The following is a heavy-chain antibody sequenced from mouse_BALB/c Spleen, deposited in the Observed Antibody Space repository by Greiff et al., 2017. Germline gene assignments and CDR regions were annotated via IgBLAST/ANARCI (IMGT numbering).Heavy chain of an antibody. D-gene: IGHD2-2*01. CDR2: IWSGGST. J-gene: IGHJ3*01. V-gene: IGHV2-2*02. CDR3: AGIYYGYDKGFAY. CDR1: GFSLTSYG. Sequence: QVQLKESGPGLVQPSQSLSITCTVSGFSLTSYGVHWVRQSPGKGLEWLGVIWSGGSTDYNAAFISRLSISKDNSKSQVFFKMNSLQANDTAIYYCAGIYYGYDKGFAYWGQGTLVTVSA.